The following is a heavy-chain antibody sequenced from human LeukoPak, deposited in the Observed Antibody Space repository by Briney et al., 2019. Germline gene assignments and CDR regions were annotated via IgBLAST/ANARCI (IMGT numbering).Heavy chain of an antibody. V-gene: IGHV3-21*01. CDR3: ARGANPGEYYFDY. CDR2: ISSSSSYI. D-gene: IGHD3-10*01. J-gene: IGHJ4*02. CDR1: GFTFSSYS. Sequence: GGSLRLSCAASGFTFSSYSMNWVRQAPGKGLEWVSSISSSSSYIYYADSVKGRFTISRDNAKNSLYLQMNSLRAEDTAVYYCARGANPGEYYFDYWGQGTLVTVSS.